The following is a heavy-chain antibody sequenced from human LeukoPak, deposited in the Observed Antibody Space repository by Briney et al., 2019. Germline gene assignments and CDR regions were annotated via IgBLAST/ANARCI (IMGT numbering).Heavy chain of an antibody. V-gene: IGHV5-51*01. J-gene: IGHJ5*02. Sequence: GESLKISCKGSGYSFTSYWIGWVRQMPGKGLEWMGIIYPGDSDTRYSPSFQGQVTISADKSISTAYLQWSSLKASDTAMYYCARLLETPWLASPGLLQRRFGPWGQGTLVTVSS. CDR2: IYPGDSDT. D-gene: IGHD6-19*01. CDR3: ARLLETPWLASPGLLQRRFGP. CDR1: GYSFTSYW.